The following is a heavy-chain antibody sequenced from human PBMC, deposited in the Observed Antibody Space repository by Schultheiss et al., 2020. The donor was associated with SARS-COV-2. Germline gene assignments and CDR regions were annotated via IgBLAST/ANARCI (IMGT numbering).Heavy chain of an antibody. D-gene: IGHD2-2*01. CDR1: GYTFTSYY. Sequence: ASVKVSCKASGYTFTSYYMHWVRQAPGQGLEWMGRINPNSGGTNYAQKFQGRVTMTRDTSISTAYMELSRLRSDDTAVYYCARESLGYCSSTSCYENLKFDYWGQGTLVTVSS. V-gene: IGHV1-2*06. J-gene: IGHJ4*02. CDR2: INPNSGGT. CDR3: ARESLGYCSSTSCYENLKFDY.